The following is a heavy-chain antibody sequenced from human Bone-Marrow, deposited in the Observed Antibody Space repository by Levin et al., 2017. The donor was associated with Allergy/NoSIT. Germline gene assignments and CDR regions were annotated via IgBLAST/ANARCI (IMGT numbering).Heavy chain of an antibody. Sequence: ASVKVSCKVSGFSLTESSLHWVRQAPGKGLEWMGGFEAEDEETIHAQKFQGRVTLTEDTSTDTAYMELSSLRSEDMAVYYCATRHNGVFDFWGQGTLVIVSS. V-gene: IGHV1-24*01. J-gene: IGHJ4*02. D-gene: IGHD4-17*01. CDR1: GFSLTESS. CDR2: FEAEDEET. CDR3: ATRHNGVFDF.